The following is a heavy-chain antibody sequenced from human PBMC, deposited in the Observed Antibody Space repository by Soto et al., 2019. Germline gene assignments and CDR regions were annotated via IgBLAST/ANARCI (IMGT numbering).Heavy chain of an antibody. CDR1: GFSFGDSA. CDR2: IRNKVNSYAT. J-gene: IGHJ4*02. D-gene: IGHD3-22*01. CDR3: AKHMVVVVTTTVGYFDY. Sequence: EVQLVESGGGLVQPGGSLKISCAASGFSFGDSAVHWVRQASGKGLEWVGRIRNKVNSYATAYAVSVKGRFTISRDDSTNTAFLQMNSLKTEDTAVYYCAKHMVVVVTTTVGYFDYWGQGTLVTVSS. V-gene: IGHV3-73*02.